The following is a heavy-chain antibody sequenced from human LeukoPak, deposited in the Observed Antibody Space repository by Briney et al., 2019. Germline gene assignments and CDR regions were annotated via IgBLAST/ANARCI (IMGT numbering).Heavy chain of an antibody. CDR2: ISYDGSNK. CDR3: AKSVPTLGWYFDL. CDR1: GFTFSSNG. J-gene: IGHJ2*01. Sequence: GRSLRLSCAASGFTFSSNGMHWVRQAPGKGLEWVAVISYDGSNKYYADSVKGRFTISRDNSKNTLYLQMNSLRAEDTAVYYCAKSVPTLGWYFDLWGRGTLVTVSS. V-gene: IGHV3-30*18.